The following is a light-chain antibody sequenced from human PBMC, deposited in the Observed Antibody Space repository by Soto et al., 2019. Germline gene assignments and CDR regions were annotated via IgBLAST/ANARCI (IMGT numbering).Light chain of an antibody. CDR2: SNN. V-gene: IGLV1-44*01. CDR1: SSNLGSSV. CDR3: AAWDDSLNGPV. Sequence: QSVLTQPPSASGAPGQRVTISCSGGSSNLGSSVVNWYQQLPGTAPKLLIYSNNQRPSGVPDRFSGSKSGTSASLAISGLQSEDEADYYCAAWDDSLNGPVFGTGTEVTVL. J-gene: IGLJ1*01.